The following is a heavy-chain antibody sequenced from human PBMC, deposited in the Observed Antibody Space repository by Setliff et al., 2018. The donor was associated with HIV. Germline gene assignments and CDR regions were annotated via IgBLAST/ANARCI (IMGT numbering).Heavy chain of an antibody. Sequence: SETLSLTCAVSGYSISSGYYWGWIRQPPGKGLEWIGGISHSGSTYYNPPLKSRVTISVVTSKNQFSLKLSSVTAADTAVYYCARHEITMVRGVTIKAGYSFDYWGQGTLVTVLL. CDR1: GYSISSGYY. CDR2: ISHSGST. V-gene: IGHV4-38-2*01. D-gene: IGHD3-10*01. J-gene: IGHJ4*02. CDR3: ARHEITMVRGVTIKAGYSFDY.